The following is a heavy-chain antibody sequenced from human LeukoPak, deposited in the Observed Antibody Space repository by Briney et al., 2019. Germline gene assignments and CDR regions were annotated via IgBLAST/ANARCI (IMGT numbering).Heavy chain of an antibody. CDR3: ARSNAN. V-gene: IGHV4-59*01. J-gene: IGHJ4*02. Sequence: SETLSLTCTVPGGSINSYYWSWIRQPPGKGLEWIGYVSYSGSTNYNPSLKSRVTISVDTSKNLFFLKLTSVTAADTALYYCARSNANWGQGTLVTVSS. CDR1: GGSINSYY. CDR2: VSYSGST.